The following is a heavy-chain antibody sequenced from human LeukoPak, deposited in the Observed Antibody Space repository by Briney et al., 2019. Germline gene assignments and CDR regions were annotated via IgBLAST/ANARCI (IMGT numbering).Heavy chain of an antibody. CDR3: AKRATWPFDV. V-gene: IGHV3-23*01. Sequence: GGSLRLSCVGSGFTFSSYAMSWVRQAPGKGLEWVSDISAGGDSTHNADSVQGRFTISRDNSKNTLYLQMNSLTVEDTAVYYCAKRATWPFDVWGQGTMVTVSS. J-gene: IGHJ3*01. CDR2: ISAGGDST. CDR1: GFTFSSYA.